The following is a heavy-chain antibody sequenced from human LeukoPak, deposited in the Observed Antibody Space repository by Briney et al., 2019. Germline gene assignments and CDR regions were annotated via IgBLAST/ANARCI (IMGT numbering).Heavy chain of an antibody. CDR3: ARRVTSSVLRYSWRDYYYYMDV. V-gene: IGHV4-34*01. Sequence: SETLSLTCAVYGGSFSGYYWSWIRQPPGKGLEWIGEINHSGSTNYNPSLKSRVTISVDTSKNQFSLKLSSVTAADTAVYYCARRVTSSVLRYSWRDYYYYMDVWGKGTTVTISS. CDR1: GGSFSGYY. CDR2: INHSGST. D-gene: IGHD3-9*01. J-gene: IGHJ6*03.